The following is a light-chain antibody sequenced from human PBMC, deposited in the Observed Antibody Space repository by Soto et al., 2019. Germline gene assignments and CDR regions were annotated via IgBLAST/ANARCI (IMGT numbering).Light chain of an antibody. CDR2: SNN. J-gene: IGLJ1*01. CDR1: SSNIGSNT. CDR3: AAWDDSLTGNYV. V-gene: IGLV1-44*01. Sequence: QSVLTQPPSASGTPGQRVTISCSGSSSNIGSNTVNWYQQLPGTAPTLLIWSNNQRPSGVPDRFSGSKSGTSASLAISGLQSEDEADYYCAAWDDSLTGNYVFGTGTKLTVL.